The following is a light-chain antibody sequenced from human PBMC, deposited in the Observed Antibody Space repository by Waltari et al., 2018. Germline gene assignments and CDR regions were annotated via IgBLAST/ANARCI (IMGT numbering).Light chain of an antibody. CDR3: SSDTTSSAYV. J-gene: IGLJ1*01. V-gene: IGLV2-14*03. CDR2: DVY. CDR1: PSDVGDYNH. Sequence: QSALTQPASVSGSPGQSITISCTGRPSDVGDYNHVSWYQQHPGEAPKLLIYDVYKRPSRVSNRFSGSKSVNTASLTISGLQAEDEADYYCSSDTTSSAYVFGTGTKVIV.